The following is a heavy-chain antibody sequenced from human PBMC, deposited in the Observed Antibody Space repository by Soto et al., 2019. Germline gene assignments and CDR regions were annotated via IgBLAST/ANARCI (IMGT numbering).Heavy chain of an antibody. CDR2: IYWDDDK. D-gene: IGHD1-26*01. J-gene: IGHJ4*02. V-gene: IGHV2-5*02. Sequence: QITLKESGPSLVKPTQTLTLTCTFSGFSLTTTGVGVVWIRQPPGKALEWLALIYWDDDKHYSPSLRSRLTVTQDTPKNQVVLKLANVDPADTGPNFCAHGGGLEEVLYRPDHLGQGTLVTVSS. CDR1: GFSLTTTGVG. CDR3: AHGGGLEEVLYRPDH.